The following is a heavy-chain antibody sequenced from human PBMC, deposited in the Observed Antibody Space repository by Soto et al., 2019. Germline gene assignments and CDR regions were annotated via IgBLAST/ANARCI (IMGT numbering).Heavy chain of an antibody. Sequence: SETLSLTCTVSGGSISSYTYYWGWIRQPPGKGLEWIGSMFYGGSAYYNPSLKSRLTVSVDTSKDQFSLKLSSVTAADTAVYYCARGLPDFYDGSGAFDYWGQGILVTVSS. D-gene: IGHD3-22*01. J-gene: IGHJ4*02. CDR3: ARGLPDFYDGSGAFDY. CDR1: GGSISSYTYY. CDR2: MFYGGSA. V-gene: IGHV4-39*01.